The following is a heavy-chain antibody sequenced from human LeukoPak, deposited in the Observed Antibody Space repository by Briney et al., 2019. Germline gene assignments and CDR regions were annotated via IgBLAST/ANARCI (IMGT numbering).Heavy chain of an antibody. CDR3: ARGGYGDPAYHFDY. D-gene: IGHD4-17*01. CDR2: IYHSGST. J-gene: IGHJ4*02. V-gene: IGHV4-39*07. Sequence: SETLSLTCTVSGGSISSSSYYWGWIRQPPGKGLEWIGSIYHSGSTYYNPSLKSRVTISVDTSKNQFSLKLTSVTAADTAVYYCARGGYGDPAYHFDYWGQGTLVTVSS. CDR1: GGSISSSSYY.